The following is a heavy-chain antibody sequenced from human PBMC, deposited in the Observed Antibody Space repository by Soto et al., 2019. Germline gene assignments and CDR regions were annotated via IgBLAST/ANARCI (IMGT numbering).Heavy chain of an antibody. V-gene: IGHV3-21*06. Sequence: GGSLRLSCAASGFTFSDYTMNWVRQAPGKGLEWVSCIGHSSGYIYYADSVKGRFSISRDNAKNSVFLQLNSLRVEDTAIYYCTRVLGGPSQFDPWGHGTLVTVSS. CDR3: TRVLGGPSQFDP. J-gene: IGHJ5*02. CDR1: GFTFSDYT. D-gene: IGHD3-16*01. CDR2: IGHSSGYI.